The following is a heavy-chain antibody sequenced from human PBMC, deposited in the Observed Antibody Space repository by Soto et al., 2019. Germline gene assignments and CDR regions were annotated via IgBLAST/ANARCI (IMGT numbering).Heavy chain of an antibody. J-gene: IGHJ4*02. V-gene: IGHV1-3*01. CDR1: GYTFTSYA. Sequence: GASVKVSCKASGYTFTSYAMHWVRQAPGQRLEWMGWINAGNGNTKYSQKFQGRVTITRDTSASTAYMELSSLRSEDTAVYYCARDKYDYIWGSYRYTPFDYWGQGTLVTVSS. D-gene: IGHD3-16*02. CDR3: ARDKYDYIWGSYRYTPFDY. CDR2: INAGNGNT.